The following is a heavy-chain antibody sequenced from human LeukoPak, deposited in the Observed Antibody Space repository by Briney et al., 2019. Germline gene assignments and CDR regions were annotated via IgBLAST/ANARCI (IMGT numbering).Heavy chain of an antibody. V-gene: IGHV1-3*01. J-gene: IGHJ2*01. D-gene: IGHD2-15*01. CDR2: INAGNGNT. CDR1: GYTFTSYA. CDR3: ARGVGYCSGGSCYFTHWYFDL. Sequence: WASVKVPCKASGYTFTSYAMHWVRQAPGQRLEWMGWINAGNGNTKYSQKFQGRVTMTRNTSISTAYMELSSLRSEDTAVYYCARGVGYCSGGSCYFTHWYFDLWGRGTLVTVSS.